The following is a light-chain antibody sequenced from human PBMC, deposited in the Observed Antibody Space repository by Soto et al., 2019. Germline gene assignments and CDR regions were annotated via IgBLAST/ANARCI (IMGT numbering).Light chain of an antibody. CDR1: QSINSW. CDR2: KAS. J-gene: IGKJ4*01. Sequence: DIQMTQSPSTLSASVGDRVTITCRASQSINSWLAWYQQKPGKAPKLLIYKASTLESGVPSRFSGSGSGTDFTLTISSLEPDDFATYYCQQCDSFPLTFGGGTKVEIK. V-gene: IGKV1-5*03. CDR3: QQCDSFPLT.